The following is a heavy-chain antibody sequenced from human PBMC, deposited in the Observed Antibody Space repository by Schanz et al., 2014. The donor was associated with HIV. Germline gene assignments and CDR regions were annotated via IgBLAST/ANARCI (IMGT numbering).Heavy chain of an antibody. CDR2: ITHTGNT. J-gene: IGHJ5*02. V-gene: IGHV4-34*01. D-gene: IGHD3-16*01. Sequence: QVQLQQWGAGLLKPSETLSLTCAVYGASFSDYYWNWIRQPPGKGLEWIGEITHTGNTNYNPSLRGRVTISVETPKRRFSLTLSSVTAADTAVYYCARGFLMGRDYDYILGSSRYAAWSDPWGQGTLVTVSS. CDR3: ARGFLMGRDYDYILGSSRYAAWSDP. CDR1: GASFSDYY.